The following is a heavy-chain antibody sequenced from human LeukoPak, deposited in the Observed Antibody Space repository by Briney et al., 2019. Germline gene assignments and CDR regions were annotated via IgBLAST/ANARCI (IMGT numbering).Heavy chain of an antibody. D-gene: IGHD1-26*01. Sequence: ASVKVSCKASGYTFTSYGISCVRQAPGEGLEWMGWISAYNGNTNYAQKLQGRVTMTTDTSTGTAYMELRSLRSDDTAVYYCARDYSGSYQQAFDIWGQGTMVTVSS. V-gene: IGHV1-18*01. J-gene: IGHJ3*02. CDR2: ISAYNGNT. CDR3: ARDYSGSYQQAFDI. CDR1: GYTFTSYG.